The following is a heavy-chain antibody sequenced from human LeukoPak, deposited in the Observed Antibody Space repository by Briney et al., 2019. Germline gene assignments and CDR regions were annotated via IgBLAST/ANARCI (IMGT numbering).Heavy chain of an antibody. Sequence: KSSETLSLTCTVSGGSISSYYWSWIRQPPGKGLEWIGYIYYSGSTNYNPSLKSRVTISVDTSKNQFSLKLSSVTAADTAVYYCARANFYYDSSGYNWFDPWGQGTLVTVSS. CDR1: GGSISSYY. CDR2: IYYSGST. V-gene: IGHV4-59*01. D-gene: IGHD3-22*01. CDR3: ARANFYYDSSGYNWFDP. J-gene: IGHJ5*02.